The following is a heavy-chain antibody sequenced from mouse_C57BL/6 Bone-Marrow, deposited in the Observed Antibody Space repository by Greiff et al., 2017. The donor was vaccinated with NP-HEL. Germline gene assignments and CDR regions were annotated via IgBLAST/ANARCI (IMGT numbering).Heavy chain of an antibody. J-gene: IGHJ4*01. Sequence: VQLQQPGAELVRPGTSVKLSCKASGYTFTSYWMHWVKQRPGQGLEWIGVIDPSDSYTNYNQKFKGKATLTVDTSSSTAYMQLSSLTSEDSAVYYCARPEVDQAMDYWGQGTSVTVSS. CDR2: IDPSDSYT. V-gene: IGHV1-59*01. CDR3: ARPEVDQAMDY. CDR1: GYTFTSYW. D-gene: IGHD1-1*02.